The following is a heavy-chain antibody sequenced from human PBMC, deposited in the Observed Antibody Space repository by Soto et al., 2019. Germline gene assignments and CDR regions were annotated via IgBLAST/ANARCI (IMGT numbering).Heavy chain of an antibody. J-gene: IGHJ5*02. CDR1: GDCVSSKPAA. V-gene: IGHV6-1*01. D-gene: IGHD3-9*01. CDR3: ARVSFDHFVHWFDP. CDR2: TYFRSRWYN. Sequence: SQTLSLTCAISGDCVSSKPAAWNWIRPSPSRGLEWLGRTYFRSRWYNDYAISVKSRITINPDTSKNQFSLLLNSVTPEDTAVYYCARVSFDHFVHWFDPWGQGTLVTVSS.